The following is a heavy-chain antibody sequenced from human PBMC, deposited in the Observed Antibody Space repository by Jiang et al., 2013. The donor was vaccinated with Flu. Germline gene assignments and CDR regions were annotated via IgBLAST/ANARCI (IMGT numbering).Heavy chain of an antibody. V-gene: IGHV4-30-2*01. D-gene: IGHD3-3*01. J-gene: IGHJ6*02. Sequence: GLVKPSQTLSLTCAVSGGSISSGGYSWSWIRQPPGKGLEWIGYIYHSGSTYYNPSLKSRVTISVDRSKNQFSLKLSSVTAADTAVYYCARFVKGSGYKNAGGVNNYYYGMDVWGQGTTVTVSS. CDR3: ARFVKGSGYKNAGGVNNYYYGMDV. CDR1: GGSISSGGYS. CDR2: IYHSGST.